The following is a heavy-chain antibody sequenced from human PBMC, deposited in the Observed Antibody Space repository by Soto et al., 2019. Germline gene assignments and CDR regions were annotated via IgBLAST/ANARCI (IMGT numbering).Heavy chain of an antibody. V-gene: IGHV4-31*03. CDR1: GGSISSGGYY. Sequence: PSETLSLTCTVSGGSISSGGYYWSWIRQHPGKGLEWIGYIYYSGSTYYNPSLKSRVTISVDTSKNQFSLKLSSVTAADTAVYYCARGRVAATYFDYWGQGTLVTVSS. CDR3: ARGRVAATYFDY. D-gene: IGHD2-15*01. CDR2: IYYSGST. J-gene: IGHJ4*02.